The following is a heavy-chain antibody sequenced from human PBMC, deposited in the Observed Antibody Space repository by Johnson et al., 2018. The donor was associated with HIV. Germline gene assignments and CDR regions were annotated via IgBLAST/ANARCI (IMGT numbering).Heavy chain of an antibody. CDR1: GFTFSSYA. J-gene: IGHJ3*02. Sequence: VQLVESGGGLVQPGGSLRLSCAGSGFTFSSYAMSWVRQAPGKGLGGVSYISSSGSTIYYADSVKGRFTISRDNAKNSLYLQMNSLRDEDTAVYFCARGGGWKGSFDIWGQGTMVTVSS. D-gene: IGHD1-1*01. V-gene: IGHV3-48*02. CDR2: ISSSGSTI. CDR3: ARGGGWKGSFDI.